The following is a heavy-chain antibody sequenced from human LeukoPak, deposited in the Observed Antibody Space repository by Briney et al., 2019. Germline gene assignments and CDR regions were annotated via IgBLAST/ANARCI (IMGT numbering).Heavy chain of an antibody. V-gene: IGHV3-30-3*01. CDR1: GFTFSSYS. J-gene: IGHJ4*02. CDR3: VFLLQFGYCRGGSCCPECH. D-gene: IGHD2-15*01. CDR2: ISYNGSNK. Sequence: PGGSLRLSCAASGFTFSSYSMHWVRQAPAKGREGVAVISYNGSNKYYEDSVKDRCTITRDQSKKTLYPQANSLRAENTAVYYGVFLLQFGYCRGGSCCPECHWGQGTLVTVSS.